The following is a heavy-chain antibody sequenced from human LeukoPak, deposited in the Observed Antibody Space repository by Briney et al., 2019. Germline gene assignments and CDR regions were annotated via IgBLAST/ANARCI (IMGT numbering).Heavy chain of an antibody. CDR2: ISAYNGNT. CDR1: GYTFTSYD. CDR3: ARAAGVPAAISSDY. Sequence: ASVKVSCKASGYTFTSYDINWVRQATGQGLEWMGWISAYNGNTNYAQKLQGRVTMTTDTSTSTAYMELRSLRSDDTAVYYCARAAGVPAAISSDYWGQGTLVTVSS. D-gene: IGHD2-2*01. J-gene: IGHJ4*02. V-gene: IGHV1-18*01.